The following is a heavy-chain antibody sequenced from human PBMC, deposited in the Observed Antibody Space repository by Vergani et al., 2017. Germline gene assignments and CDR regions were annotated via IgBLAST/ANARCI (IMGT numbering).Heavy chain of an antibody. J-gene: IGHJ4*02. CDR2: IKSKTDGGTT. D-gene: IGHD2-2*01. CDR1: GFTFSNAW. CDR3: TTEVYIVVVGGY. V-gene: IGHV3-15*01. Sequence: EVQLVESGGGLVKPGGSLILSCAASGFTFSNAWMSWVRQAPGKGLEWVGRIKSKTDGGTTDYAAPVKGRFTISRDDSKNTLYLQMNSLKTEDTAVYYCTTEVYIVVVGGYWGQGTLVTVSS.